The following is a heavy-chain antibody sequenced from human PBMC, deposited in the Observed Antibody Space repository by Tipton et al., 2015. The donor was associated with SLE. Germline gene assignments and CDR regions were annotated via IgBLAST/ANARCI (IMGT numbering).Heavy chain of an antibody. Sequence: TLSLTCAVSGYSISSSYYWSWIRQPPGKGLEWIGYIYYSGSTNYNPSLKSRVTISVDTSKNQFYLKLGSVTAADTAVYYCARGVTVTTAYYFDYWGQGTLVTVSS. D-gene: IGHD4-17*01. CDR2: IYYSGST. J-gene: IGHJ4*02. V-gene: IGHV4-59*12. CDR3: ARGVTVTTAYYFDY. CDR1: GYSISSSYY.